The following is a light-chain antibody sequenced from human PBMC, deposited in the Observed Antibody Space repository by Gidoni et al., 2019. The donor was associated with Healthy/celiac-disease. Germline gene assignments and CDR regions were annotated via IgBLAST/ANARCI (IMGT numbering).Light chain of an antibody. CDR3: QQYGSSPRT. V-gene: IGKV3-20*01. Sequence: EIVLTQYPGTLSLSPGERATLSCRASQSVSSSYLAWYQQKPGQAPRLLIYGASSRATGIPDRFSGSVSGTDFTLTISRLEPEDFAVYYCQQYGSSPRTFGQGTKVEIK. J-gene: IGKJ1*01. CDR1: QSVSSSY. CDR2: GAS.